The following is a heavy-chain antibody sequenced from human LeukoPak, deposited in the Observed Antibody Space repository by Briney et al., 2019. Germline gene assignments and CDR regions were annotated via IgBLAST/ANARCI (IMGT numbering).Heavy chain of an antibody. Sequence: GESLKISFKGSGYRFNNYWVGWVRPMPGKGLEWMGIIYPGDSDTIYSPSFQGQVTISADKSISTAYLQWSSLKASDNAMYYCARQGAGYSSSFIDYWGQGTLVTVSS. J-gene: IGHJ4*02. CDR2: IYPGDSDT. CDR3: ARQGAGYSSSFIDY. D-gene: IGHD6-13*01. V-gene: IGHV5-51*01. CDR1: GYRFNNYW.